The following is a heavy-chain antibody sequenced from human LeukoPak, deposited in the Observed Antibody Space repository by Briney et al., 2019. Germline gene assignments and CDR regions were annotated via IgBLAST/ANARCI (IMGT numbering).Heavy chain of an antibody. CDR2: MNPNSGNT. D-gene: IGHD3-10*01. CDR1: GYTFTSYD. Sequence: GASVKVSCKASGYTFTSYDINWVRQATGQGLEWMGWMNPNSGNTGYAQKFQGRVTMTRDTSISTAYMELSRLRSDDTAVYYCARSHRGSWFDPWGQGTLVTVSS. CDR3: ARSHRGSWFDP. V-gene: IGHV1-8*01. J-gene: IGHJ5*02.